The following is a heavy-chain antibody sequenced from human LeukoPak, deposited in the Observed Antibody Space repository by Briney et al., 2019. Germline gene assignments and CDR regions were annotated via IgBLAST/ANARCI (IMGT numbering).Heavy chain of an antibody. CDR3: AREVPLYFDY. Sequence: GASVKVSCKASGYTFTDYYMYWVRQAPGQGLEWMGWINPNSGGTNYAQNFQGRVTMTRDTSISTAYMELSRLRSDDTAVYYCAREVPLYFDYWGQGTLVTVSS. CDR2: INPNSGGT. J-gene: IGHJ4*02. V-gene: IGHV1-2*02. CDR1: GYTFTDYY.